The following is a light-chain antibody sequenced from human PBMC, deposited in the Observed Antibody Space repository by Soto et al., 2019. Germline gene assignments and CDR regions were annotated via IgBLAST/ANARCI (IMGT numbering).Light chain of an antibody. J-gene: IGLJ2*01. V-gene: IGLV3-21*02. CDR3: QVWDDSSHRVI. Sequence: SSELTQPPSVSVAPGQTARIPCGADNIGAKSVHWYQQKPGQAPVLVLYNNNDRPSGIPERFSGSNSVSTATLAISRVEAGDEADFYCQVWDDSSHRVIFGGGTKVTVL. CDR2: NNN. CDR1: NIGAKS.